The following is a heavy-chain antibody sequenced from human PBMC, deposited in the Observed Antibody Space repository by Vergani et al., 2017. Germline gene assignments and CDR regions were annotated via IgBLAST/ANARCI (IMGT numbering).Heavy chain of an antibody. CDR2: IRYDGTKR. V-gene: IGHV3-30*02. CDR3: TKAGQYDSDNFHDS. Sequence: QVQLVESGGGVVQPGRSLRLSCAASGFTFSSYAMYWVRQAPGKGLEWVAFIRYDGTKRFYGDSVKGRFTISRDNSQTTVFLQMNSLRADDSAVYYCTKAGQYDSDNFHDSWGQGALVTVAS. D-gene: IGHD3-22*01. J-gene: IGHJ1*01. CDR1: GFTFSSYA.